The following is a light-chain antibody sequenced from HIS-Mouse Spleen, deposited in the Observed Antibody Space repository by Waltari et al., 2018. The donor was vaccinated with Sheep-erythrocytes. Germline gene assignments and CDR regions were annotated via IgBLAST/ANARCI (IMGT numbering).Light chain of an antibody. CDR1: QSVSSN. CDR3: QQYNNWPPGT. J-gene: IGKJ2*02. Sequence: MTQSPSSVSASVGDRVTITCRASQSVSSNLAWYQQKPGQAPRLLIYGASTRATGIPARFSGSGSGTEFTLTISSMQSEDFAVYYCQQYNNWPPGTFGQGTKLEIK. CDR2: GAS. V-gene: IGKV3-15*01.